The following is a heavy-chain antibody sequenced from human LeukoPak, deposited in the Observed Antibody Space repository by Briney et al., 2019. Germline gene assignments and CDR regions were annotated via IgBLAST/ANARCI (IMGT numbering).Heavy chain of an antibody. D-gene: IGHD3-16*01. CDR3: ARDLGGESDY. J-gene: IGHJ4*02. V-gene: IGHV4-30-2*01. CDR2: IYHSGST. Sequence: LRLSCAASGFTFDDYAMHWVRQAPGKGLEWIGYIYHSGSTYYNPSLKSRVTISVDRSKNQFSLKLSSVTAADTAVYYCARDLGGESDYWGQGTLVTVSS. CDR1: GFTFDDYA.